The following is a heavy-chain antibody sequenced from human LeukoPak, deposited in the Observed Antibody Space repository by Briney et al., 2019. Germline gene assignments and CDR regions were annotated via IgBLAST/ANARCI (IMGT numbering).Heavy chain of an antibody. Sequence: SETLSLTCTVSGGSISTFYWSWIRQPPGKGLEWIGYIYYSGITNYNPSLKSRVTISVGTPKNQFSLKLSSVTAADTAVYYCARQGSGSRAAFDYLGQGTLVTVSS. CDR1: GGSISTFY. J-gene: IGHJ4*02. CDR3: ARQGSGSRAAFDY. V-gene: IGHV4-59*08. D-gene: IGHD1-26*01. CDR2: IYYSGIT.